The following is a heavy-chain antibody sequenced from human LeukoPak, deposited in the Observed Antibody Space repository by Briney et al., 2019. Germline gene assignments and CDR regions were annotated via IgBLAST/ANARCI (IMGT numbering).Heavy chain of an antibody. D-gene: IGHD3-22*01. Sequence: ASVKVSCKASGYSFTGCYMYWVRQVPGPRLEGMGWLKPYSGDTAYAQKFQGRVTLTRDTSISTVYMEVSRLRSDDTAVYYCARGTMNLDFWGQGTLVILS. CDR1: GYSFTGCY. J-gene: IGHJ1*01. CDR3: ARGTMNLDF. V-gene: IGHV1-2*02. CDR2: LKPYSGDT.